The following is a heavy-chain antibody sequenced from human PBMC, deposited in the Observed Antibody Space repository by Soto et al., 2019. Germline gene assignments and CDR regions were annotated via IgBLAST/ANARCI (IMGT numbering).Heavy chain of an antibody. CDR3: AKNPGYYYDSTGYHFDY. V-gene: IGHV3-74*01. J-gene: IGHJ4*02. Sequence: GGSLRLSCAASGISLSGYWIHWVRLPPGKGLVWVSSINSDGSTTSYADSVKGRFTISRDNAKNTLYLQMNSLRAEDTAVYYCAKNPGYYYDSTGYHFDYWGQGTLVTVSS. CDR1: GISLSGYW. D-gene: IGHD3-22*01. CDR2: INSDGSTT.